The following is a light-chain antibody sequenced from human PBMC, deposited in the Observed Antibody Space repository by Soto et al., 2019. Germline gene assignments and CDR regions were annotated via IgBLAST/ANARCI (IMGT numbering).Light chain of an antibody. CDR3: QQYGSSGT. CDR1: QSVSSN. CDR2: GAS. V-gene: IGKV3-20*01. J-gene: IGKJ1*01. Sequence: EIVMTQSPATLSVSPGERATLSCRASQSVSSNLAWYQQKPDQAPRLLIYGASNRATGIPDRFSGSGSGTDFTLTISRLEPEDFAVDDCQQYGSSGTFGQGTKVDI.